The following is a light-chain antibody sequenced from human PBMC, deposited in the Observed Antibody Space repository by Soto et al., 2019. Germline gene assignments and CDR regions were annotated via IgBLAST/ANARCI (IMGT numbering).Light chain of an antibody. V-gene: IGKV3-15*01. CDR2: GAS. CDR3: QQYNNWPRT. CDR1: QSVSSS. Sequence: EIVMTQSPATLSVSPGERATLSCRASQSVSSSLAWFQQKPGQAPRLLIYGASTRASGIPARFSGSGSWTEFTLTISSLQSEDFAVYYCQQYNNWPRTFGQGTKVEIK. J-gene: IGKJ1*01.